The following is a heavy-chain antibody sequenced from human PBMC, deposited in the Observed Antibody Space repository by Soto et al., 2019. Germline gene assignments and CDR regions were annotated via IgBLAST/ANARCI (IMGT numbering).Heavy chain of an antibody. CDR2: IHYSGNT. CDR3: ARVYYYGSGSYAGRYYFDY. V-gene: IGHV4-31*03. D-gene: IGHD3-10*01. Sequence: QVQLQESGPGLVKPSQTLSLTCTVSGGSISSGGNYWSWIRQHPGKGLEWIGYIHYSGNTYYNPSLKSRVTISLPTSENQFSLKLSSVTAADTAVYYCARVYYYGSGSYAGRYYFDYWGQGTLVTVSS. CDR1: GGSISSGGNY. J-gene: IGHJ4*02.